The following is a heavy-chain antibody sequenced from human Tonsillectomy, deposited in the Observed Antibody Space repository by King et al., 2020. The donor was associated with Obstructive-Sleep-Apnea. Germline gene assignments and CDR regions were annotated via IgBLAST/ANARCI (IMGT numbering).Heavy chain of an antibody. J-gene: IGHJ4*02. CDR3: AKDMAPGVYDSSGYYFDH. Sequence: QLVQSGGGVVLPGRSLRLSCAASGFTFRSHGIHWVRQAPGKGLEWVTFISYDGSNKYYADSVKGRFTISRDNSKNTLFLQMNSLRTEDTAVYYCAKDMAPGVYDSSGYYFDHWGQGTLVTVSS. D-gene: IGHD3-22*01. CDR2: ISYDGSNK. CDR1: GFTFRSHG. V-gene: IGHV3-30*18.